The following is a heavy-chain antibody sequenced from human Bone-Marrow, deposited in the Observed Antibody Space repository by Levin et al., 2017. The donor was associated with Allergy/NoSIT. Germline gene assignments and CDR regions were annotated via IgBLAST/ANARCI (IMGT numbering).Heavy chain of an antibody. Sequence: LSLTCTVSGGSIRSGGYYWSWIRQHPGKGLEWIGYIYDSGSTSYNPSLESRVAISVDTSKNQFYLKLTSLTAADTAVYYCARIPDTTSEFDYWGRGTLVTVSS. CDR2: IYDSGST. V-gene: IGHV4-31*03. J-gene: IGHJ4*02. D-gene: IGHD5-18*01. CDR1: GGSIRSGGYY. CDR3: ARIPDTTSEFDY.